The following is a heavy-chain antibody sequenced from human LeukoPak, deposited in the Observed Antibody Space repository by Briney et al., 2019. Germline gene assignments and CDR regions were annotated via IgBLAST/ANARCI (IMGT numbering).Heavy chain of an antibody. D-gene: IGHD1-26*01. J-gene: IGHJ4*02. Sequence: SVTVSYKASGGTFSSYAISGVRQAPGQGLEGMGGIIPIFGTANYAQKFQGRVTITADESTSTAYMELSSLRSEDTAVYYCAREVVGATNFDYWGQGTLVTVSS. CDR1: GGTFSSYA. V-gene: IGHV1-69*01. CDR2: IIPIFGTA. CDR3: AREVVGATNFDY.